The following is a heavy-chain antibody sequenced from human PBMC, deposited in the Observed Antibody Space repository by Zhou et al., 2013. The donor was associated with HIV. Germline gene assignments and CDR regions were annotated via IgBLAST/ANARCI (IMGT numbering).Heavy chain of an antibody. V-gene: IGHV1-69*05. J-gene: IGHJ5*02. Sequence: QVQLVQSGAEVKKPGSSVMVSCKASGGTFGNYDISWVRQAPGQGPEWMGGIIPIFGKANYAQKFQGRVTITTDESTSTAYMKLSSLTSEDTAIYYCAIKQIGNRRWFDPWGQGTLVTVSS. CDR2: IIPIFGKA. CDR3: AIKQIGNRRWFDP. CDR1: GGTFGNYD. D-gene: IGHD1-26*01.